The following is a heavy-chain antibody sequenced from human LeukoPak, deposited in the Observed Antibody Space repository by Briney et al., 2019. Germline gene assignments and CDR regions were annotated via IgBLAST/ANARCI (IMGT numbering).Heavy chain of an antibody. J-gene: IGHJ4*02. D-gene: IGHD3-3*01. CDR1: GFTFSSYA. V-gene: IGHV3-23*01. Sequence: GGSLRLSCAASGFTFSSYAMSWVRQAPGKGLEWVSAISGSGGSTYYADSVKGRFTISRDSSKNTLYLQMNSLRAEDTAVYYCAKDRSTIFGVVTVYHFDYWGQGTLVTVSS. CDR3: AKDRSTIFGVVTVYHFDY. CDR2: ISGSGGST.